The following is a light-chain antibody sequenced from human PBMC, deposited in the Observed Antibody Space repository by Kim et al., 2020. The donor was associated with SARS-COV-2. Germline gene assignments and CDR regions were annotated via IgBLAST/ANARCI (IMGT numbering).Light chain of an antibody. CDR2: EDN. CDR1: SGSSASNY. V-gene: IGLV6-57*02. CDR3: QSYDSSNRWV. Sequence: KTVTIYCTGSSGSSASNYVQWYQQRPGSAPSTVIYEDNQSPSGVPDRFSGSIDSSSNSASLTISGLKTEDEADYYCQSYDSSNRWVFGGGTQLTVL. J-gene: IGLJ3*02.